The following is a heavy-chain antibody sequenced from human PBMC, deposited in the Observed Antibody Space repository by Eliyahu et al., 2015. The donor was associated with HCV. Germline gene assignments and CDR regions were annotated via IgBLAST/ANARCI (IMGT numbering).Heavy chain of an antibody. CDR3: ARPSFDY. CDR1: GFTFSSYS. J-gene: IGHJ4*02. V-gene: IGHV3-48*01. CDR2: ISSSSSTI. Sequence: EVQLVESGGGLIQPGGSLRLXCAASGFTFSSYSMNWVRQAPGKGLGWVSYISSSSSTIYYADSVKGRFTISRDNAKNSLYLQMNSPRAEDTAVYYCARPSFDYWGQGTLVTVSS.